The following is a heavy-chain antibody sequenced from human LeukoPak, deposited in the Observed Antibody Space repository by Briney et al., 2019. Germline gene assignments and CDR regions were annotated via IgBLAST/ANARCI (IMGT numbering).Heavy chain of an antibody. CDR2: FDPEDGET. Sequence: GASVKVFCKVSGYTLTELSMHWVRQAPGKGLEWMGGFDPEDGETIYAQKFQGRVTMTEDTSTDTAYMELSSLRSEDTAVYYCATSGSYYDSSGYYYGPDYWGRGTLVTVSS. CDR1: GYTLTELS. J-gene: IGHJ4*02. CDR3: ATSGSYYDSSGYYYGPDY. D-gene: IGHD3-22*01. V-gene: IGHV1-24*01.